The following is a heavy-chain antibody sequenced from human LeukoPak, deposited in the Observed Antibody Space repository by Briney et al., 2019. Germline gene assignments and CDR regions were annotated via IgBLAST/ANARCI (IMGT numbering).Heavy chain of an antibody. CDR3: AKGDSSSSDPRLGYFDY. D-gene: IGHD6-6*01. J-gene: IGHJ4*02. CDR2: ISWNSGSI. CDR1: GFTFDDYA. V-gene: IGHV3-9*01. Sequence: GGSLRLSCAASGFTFDDYAMHWVRQAPGKGLEWVSGISWNSGSIGYADSVKGRFTISRDNAKNSLYLQMDSLRAEDTAIYYCAKGDSSSSDPRLGYFDYWGQGTLVTVSS.